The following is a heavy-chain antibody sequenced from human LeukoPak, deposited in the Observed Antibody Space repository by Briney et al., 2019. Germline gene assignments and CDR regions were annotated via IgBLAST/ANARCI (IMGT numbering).Heavy chain of an antibody. CDR3: ARSCRILDIVATIRARLGGNGFDI. D-gene: IGHD5-12*01. J-gene: IGHJ3*02. CDR1: GGSISSSSYY. Sequence: SETLSLTCTVSGGSISSSSYYWGWIRQPPGKGLEWIGSIYYSGSTYYNPSLKSRVTISVDTSKNQFSLKLSSVTAADKAVYYCARSCRILDIVATIRARLGGNGFDIWGQGTMVTVSS. V-gene: IGHV4-39*07. CDR2: IYYSGST.